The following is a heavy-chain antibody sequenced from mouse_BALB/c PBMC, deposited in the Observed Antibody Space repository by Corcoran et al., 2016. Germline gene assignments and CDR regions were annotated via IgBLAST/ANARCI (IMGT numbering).Heavy chain of an antibody. D-gene: IGHD4-1*01. CDR1: GYTFTDYE. CDR3: ANWDWYFDV. V-gene: IGHV1-15*01. Sequence: QVQLQQSGAELVRPGASVTLSCKASGYTFTDYEMHWVKQTPVHGLEWIGAIDPETGGTAYNQKFKGKATLTADTSSNTAYLQLSSLTSEDTAVYYCANWDWYFDVWGAGTTVTVSS. CDR2: IDPETGGT. J-gene: IGHJ1*01.